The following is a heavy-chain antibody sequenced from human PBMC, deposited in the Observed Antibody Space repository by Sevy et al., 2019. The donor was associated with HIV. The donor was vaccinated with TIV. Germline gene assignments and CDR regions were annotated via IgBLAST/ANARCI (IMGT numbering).Heavy chain of an antibody. CDR3: VRYXSXXXXXXXX. J-gene: IGHJ2*01. V-gene: IGHV6-1*01. Sequence: SQTLSLTCXXXXXXXSSNXXAXXWXRQSPSRGLEWLGRTYYRSKXYSDYADSVKRRLTITPDTSKNQISLQLQSVTPEXTAMYXCVRYXSXXXXXXXXWXRGTLVTVSS. CDR2: TYYRSKXYS. CDR1: XXXXSSNXXA.